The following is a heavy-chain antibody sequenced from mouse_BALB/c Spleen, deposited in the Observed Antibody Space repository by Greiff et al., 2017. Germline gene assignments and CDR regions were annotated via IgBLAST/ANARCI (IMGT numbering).Heavy chain of an antibody. CDR2: IYPGNSDT. CDR1: GYTFTSYW. CDR3: TRVYYGYDKRGFDY. Sequence: EVQGVESGTVLARPGASVKMSCKASGYTFTSYWMHWVKQRPGQGLEWIGAIYPGNSDTSYNQKFKGKAKLTAVTSTSTAYMELSSLTNEDSAVYYCTRVYYGYDKRGFDYWGQGTTLTVSS. D-gene: IGHD2-2*01. J-gene: IGHJ2*01. V-gene: IGHV1-5*01.